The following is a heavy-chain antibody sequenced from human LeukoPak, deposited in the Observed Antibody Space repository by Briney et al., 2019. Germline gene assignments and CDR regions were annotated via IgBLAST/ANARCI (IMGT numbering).Heavy chain of an antibody. Sequence: PGGSLRLSCAASGFTFSNAWMSWVRQAPGKGLDWVGRMRRKVNRYATAYDASVKGSFTISRDDSKNTAYLQMNSLKIDDTAVHSCCLRRFAILTGYYLDYWGQGTLVTVSS. CDR3: CLRRFAILTGYYLDY. CDR2: MRRKVNRYAT. D-gene: IGHD3-9*01. J-gene: IGHJ4*02. V-gene: IGHV3-73*01. CDR1: GFTFSNAW.